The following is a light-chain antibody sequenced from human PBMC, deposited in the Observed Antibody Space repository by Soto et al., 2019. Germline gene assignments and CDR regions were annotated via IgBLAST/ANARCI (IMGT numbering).Light chain of an antibody. CDR1: QSLTSNY. Sequence: DIVLTQSPGTLSLSPGERAPLSCRASQSLTSNYLAWYQQKPGQAPSLLIYGASSRATGIPDRVSGSGSGTDFTLTISRLEPEDFAVFYCQQYGSSPAITFGQGTRLEIK. CDR3: QQYGSSPAIT. V-gene: IGKV3-20*01. CDR2: GAS. J-gene: IGKJ5*01.